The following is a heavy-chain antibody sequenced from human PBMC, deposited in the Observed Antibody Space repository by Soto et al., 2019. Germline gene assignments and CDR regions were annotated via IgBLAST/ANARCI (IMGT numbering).Heavy chain of an antibody. D-gene: IGHD4-17*01. CDR3: AKDNALTTAGDFDY. CDR2: ISYDGSNK. J-gene: IGHJ4*02. V-gene: IGHV3-30*18. CDR1: GFTFSSYG. Sequence: QVQLVESGGGVVQPGRSLRLSCAASGFTFSSYGMHWVRQAPGKGLEWVAVISYDGSNKYYADSVKGRFTISRDNSKNTLYLQMNSLRAEDTAVYYCAKDNALTTAGDFDYWGQGTLVTVSS.